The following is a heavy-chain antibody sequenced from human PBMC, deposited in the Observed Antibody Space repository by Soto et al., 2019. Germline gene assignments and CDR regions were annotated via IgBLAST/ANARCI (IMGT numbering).Heavy chain of an antibody. D-gene: IGHD1-1*01. V-gene: IGHV1-69*13. CDR1: GGGFSSYV. CDR2: IIPMFNSP. CDR3: ALLATYMAEPRDFDF. J-gene: IGHJ4*02. Sequence: VASVKVSCKASGGGFSSYVITWVRQAPRQGLAWVGGIIPMFNSPQYAQKVQGRVTITADESTNTGYMHMNRLTSEDTAIYYCALLATYMAEPRDFDFWGQGTLVTVSS.